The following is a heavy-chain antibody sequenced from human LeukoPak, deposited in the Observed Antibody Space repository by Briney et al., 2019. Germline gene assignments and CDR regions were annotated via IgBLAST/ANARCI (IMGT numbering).Heavy chain of an antibody. CDR1: GGSISSGSYY. CDR3: ARELTGDDAFDI. Sequence: PSETLSLTCTVSGGSISSGSYYWRWIRQPAGKGLEWIGRIYTSGTTNYNPSLKSRVTISVDTSKNQFSLKLSSVTAADTAVYYCARELTGDDAFDIWGQGTMVTVSS. J-gene: IGHJ3*02. D-gene: IGHD1-20*01. CDR2: IYTSGTT. V-gene: IGHV4-61*02.